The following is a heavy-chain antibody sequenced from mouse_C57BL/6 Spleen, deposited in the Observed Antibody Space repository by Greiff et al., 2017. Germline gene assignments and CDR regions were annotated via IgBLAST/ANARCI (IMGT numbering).Heavy chain of an antibody. CDR3: AEGTSGGTDY. CDR1: GFNFNDYY. D-gene: IGHD6-1*01. J-gene: IGHJ2*01. CDR2: IYPEDGDT. Sequence: VQLKQSGAELVKPGASVKLSCTASGFNFNDYYMHWVKQRTEQGLEWIGRIYPEDGDTKYAPEFQGKATITADTSSNTAYLQLSSLTSEDTAVSYGAEGTSGGTDYWGQGTTLTVSS. V-gene: IGHV14-2*01.